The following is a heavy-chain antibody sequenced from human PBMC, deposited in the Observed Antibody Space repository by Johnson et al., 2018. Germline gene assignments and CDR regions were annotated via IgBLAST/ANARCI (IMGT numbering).Heavy chain of an antibody. V-gene: IGHV3-21*01. CDR1: GFIFSSYS. CDR2: ISSSSSYI. Sequence: EVQLVETGGGLVKPGGSLRLSCAASGFIFSSYSMNWVRQAPGKGLDWVSFISSSSSYIYYADSVKGRFTISRDNAKNSLYLQMNSLRAEDTAVYYCARDGVVVAATPDAFDIWGQGTMVTVSS. J-gene: IGHJ3*02. D-gene: IGHD2-15*01. CDR3: ARDGVVVAATPDAFDI.